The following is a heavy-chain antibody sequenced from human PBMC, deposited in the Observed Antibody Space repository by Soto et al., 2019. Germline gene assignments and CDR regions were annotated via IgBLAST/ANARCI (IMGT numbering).Heavy chain of an antibody. Sequence: QVQLVESGGGLVKPGGSLRLFCAASGFTFSDYYMSWIRQAPGKGLEWVSYISSSGSTVYYADSVKGRFTISRDNAKNSLYLQMNSLRAEDTVVYYCARQYCSGGSCYHLGWFDTRGQGTLVTVSS. CDR3: ARQYCSGGSCYHLGWFDT. CDR1: GFTFSDYY. CDR2: ISSSGSTV. V-gene: IGHV3-11*01. J-gene: IGHJ5*02. D-gene: IGHD2-15*01.